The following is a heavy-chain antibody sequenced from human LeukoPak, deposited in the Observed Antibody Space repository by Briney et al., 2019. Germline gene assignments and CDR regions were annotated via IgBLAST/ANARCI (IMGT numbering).Heavy chain of an antibody. CDR2: IDPSDSYT. Sequence: GESLKISCKGSGYSFTSNWISWVRQMPGKGLEWMGRIDPSDSYTNYSPSFQGHVTISADKSISTAYLQWSSLRASDTAMYYCARLSYYDSSGYYGFEDYWGQGTLVTVSS. D-gene: IGHD3-22*01. CDR3: ARLSYYDSSGYYGFEDY. J-gene: IGHJ4*02. V-gene: IGHV5-10-1*01. CDR1: GYSFTSNW.